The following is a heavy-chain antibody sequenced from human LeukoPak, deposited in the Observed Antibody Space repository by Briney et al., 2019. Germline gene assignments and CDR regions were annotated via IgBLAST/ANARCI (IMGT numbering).Heavy chain of an antibody. CDR2: VSGPGITT. Sequence: PGGSLRLSCVASGFTFSSLAMHWVRQAPGKGLEWVSVVSGPGITTYYADSVKGRFTTSRDNSKNTLYLQMNSLRAEDTAVYYCAKAKPTGYFDYWGQGTLVTVSS. D-gene: IGHD1-1*01. V-gene: IGHV3-23*01. J-gene: IGHJ4*02. CDR1: GFTFSSLA. CDR3: AKAKPTGYFDY.